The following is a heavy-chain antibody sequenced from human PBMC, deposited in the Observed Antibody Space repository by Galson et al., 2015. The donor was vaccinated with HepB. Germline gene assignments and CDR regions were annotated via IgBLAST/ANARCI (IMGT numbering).Heavy chain of an antibody. V-gene: IGHV3-30-3*01. CDR3: ARREQQLDPAAFDY. J-gene: IGHJ4*02. CDR1: GFTFSSYA. CDR2: ISYDGSNK. Sequence: SLRLSCAASGFTFSSYAMHWVRQAPGKGLEWVAVISYDGSNKYYADSVKGRFTISRDNSKNTLYLQMNSLRAEDTAVYYCARREQQLDPAAFDYWGQGTLVTVSS. D-gene: IGHD6-13*01.